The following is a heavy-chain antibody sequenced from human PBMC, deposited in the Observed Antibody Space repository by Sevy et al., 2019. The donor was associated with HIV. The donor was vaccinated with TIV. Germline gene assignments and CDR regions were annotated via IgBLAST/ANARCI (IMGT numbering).Heavy chain of an antibody. J-gene: IGHJ6*02. CDR2: ISTSGSNR. Sequence: GGSLRLSCAASGFIFSSFEMNWVRQAPGKGLEWVSSISTSGSNRYYADSVKGRVTIYRDNAKKSLYLQMNSLRAEDTAIYFCAKRGGQYDLGMDVWGQGTTVTVSS. D-gene: IGHD1-1*01. V-gene: IGHV3-48*03. CDR1: GFIFSSFE. CDR3: AKRGGQYDLGMDV.